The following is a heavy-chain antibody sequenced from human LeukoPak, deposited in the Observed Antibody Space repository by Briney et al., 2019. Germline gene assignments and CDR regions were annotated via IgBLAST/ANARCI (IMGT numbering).Heavy chain of an antibody. CDR3: AKAPTTIFGVVIEYGYFDY. J-gene: IGHJ4*02. CDR1: AFTFSSYA. V-gene: IGHV3-23*01. CDR2: ISGSGGST. D-gene: IGHD3-3*01. Sequence: GRSLRPSCAASAFTFSSYAMSWVRQAPGKGLGWVPAISGSGGSTYYADSVKGRFTISRDNSKNTLYLQMNSLRAEDTAVYYCAKAPTTIFGVVIEYGYFDYWGQGTLVTVSS.